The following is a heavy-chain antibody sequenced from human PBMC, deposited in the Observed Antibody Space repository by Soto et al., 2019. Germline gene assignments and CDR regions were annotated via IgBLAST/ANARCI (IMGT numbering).Heavy chain of an antibody. Sequence: EVQLEESGGDLVQPGGSLRLSCAASGFTFSTYWMHWVRQAPGKGLVWVSRINSDGSITTYADSVKGRFTIPRDNPKNTLDLQMNRLRGGDTAVFFCGRVATWRYSWRGAWGQGNLVPVSS. CDR3: GRVATWRYSWRGA. CDR1: GFTFSTYW. J-gene: IGHJ5*02. D-gene: IGHD2-8*01. V-gene: IGHV3-74*03. CDR2: INSDGSIT.